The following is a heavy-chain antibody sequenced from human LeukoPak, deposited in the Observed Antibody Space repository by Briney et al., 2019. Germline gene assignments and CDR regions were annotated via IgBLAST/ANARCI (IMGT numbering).Heavy chain of an antibody. CDR2: IYYSGST. J-gene: IGHJ4*02. D-gene: IGHD3-9*01. V-gene: IGHV4-61*01. Sequence: KTSETLSLTCTVSGGSVSNTNYYWAWIRQPPGKGLEWIGYIYYSGSTNCNPSLKSRVTISVDTSKNQFSLKLSSVTAADTAVYYCARSRILNPGYTDYWGQGTLVTVSS. CDR3: ARSRILNPGYTDY. CDR1: GGSVSNTNYY.